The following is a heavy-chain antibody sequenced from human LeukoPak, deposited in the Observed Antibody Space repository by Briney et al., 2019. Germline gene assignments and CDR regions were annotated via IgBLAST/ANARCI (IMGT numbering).Heavy chain of an antibody. CDR1: GYSISSGYY. J-gene: IGHJ4*02. Sequence: SETLSLTCIVSGYSISSGYYWDWIRQPPGKGLEWIGSIYHSGSTYYNPSLKSRVTISIDTSKNHFSLKLSSVTAADTAVYYCARDRYSGYVFDYWGQGTLVTVSS. CDR2: IYHSGST. V-gene: IGHV4-38-2*02. D-gene: IGHD5-12*01. CDR3: ARDRYSGYVFDY.